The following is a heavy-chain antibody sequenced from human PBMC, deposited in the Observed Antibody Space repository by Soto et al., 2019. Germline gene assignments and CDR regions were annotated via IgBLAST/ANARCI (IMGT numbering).Heavy chain of an antibody. V-gene: IGHV3-33*01. CDR1: GFSFRSYA. Sequence: PGGSLRLSCTASGFSFRSYAMHWVRQAPGKGLEWVAVILYDGSNKHFADSVKGRFTVSRDNSNDTFYLQMDSLRAEDTAVYYCARELILGSLSVYYYHGMDVWGQGT. D-gene: IGHD3-9*01. CDR3: ARELILGSLSVYYYHGMDV. J-gene: IGHJ6*02. CDR2: ILYDGSNK.